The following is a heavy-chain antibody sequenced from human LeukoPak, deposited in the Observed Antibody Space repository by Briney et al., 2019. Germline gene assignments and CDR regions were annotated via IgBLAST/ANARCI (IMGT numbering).Heavy chain of an antibody. CDR3: ANKRSEETKQHHHGSGSYFNPWYYGMDV. Sequence: SVKVSCKASGGSFDNYAFSWVRQAPGQGLEWMGGIIPMFGTPHYAEKFQGRATITADESTSTAYMELSSLRSEDTAVYYCANKRSEETKQHHHGSGSYFNPWYYGMDVWGQGTKVSVSS. CDR2: IIPMFGTP. J-gene: IGHJ6*02. CDR1: GGSFDNYA. V-gene: IGHV1-69*13. D-gene: IGHD3-10*01.